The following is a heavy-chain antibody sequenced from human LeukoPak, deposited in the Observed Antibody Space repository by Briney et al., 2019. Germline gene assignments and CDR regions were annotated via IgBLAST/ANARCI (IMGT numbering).Heavy chain of an antibody. CDR3: ARKGRYGDYYAFDI. D-gene: IGHD4-17*01. V-gene: IGHV1-69*05. CDR2: IIPIFGTA. CDR1: GGTFSSYA. Sequence: SVKVSCKASGGTFSSYAISWVRQAPGQGLEWMGGIIPIFGTANYAQKFQGRVTITTDESTSTAYMELSSLRSEDTAVHYCARKGRYGDYYAFDIWGQGTMVTVSS. J-gene: IGHJ3*02.